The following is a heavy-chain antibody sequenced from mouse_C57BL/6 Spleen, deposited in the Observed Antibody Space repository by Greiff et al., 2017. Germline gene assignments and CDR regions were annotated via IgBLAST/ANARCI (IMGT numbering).Heavy chain of an antibody. CDR2: IHPNSGST. CDR1: GYTFPSYW. Sequence: QVQLQQPGAELVKPGASVKLSCKASGYTFPSYWMHWVKQRPGQGLEWIGMIHPNSGSTNYNEKFKSKATLTVDKSSSTAYLQLSSLTSETSAVYYCERKEYDRYAMDYWGQGTSVTVSS. V-gene: IGHV1-64*01. D-gene: IGHD2-3*01. J-gene: IGHJ4*01. CDR3: ERKEYDRYAMDY.